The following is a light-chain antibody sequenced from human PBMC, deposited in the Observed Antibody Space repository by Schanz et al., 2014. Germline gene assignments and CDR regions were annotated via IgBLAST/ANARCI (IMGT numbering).Light chain of an antibody. CDR3: AAWDDSLNGHVV. CDR2: SNT. CDR1: SSNIGRNT. Sequence: QSVLTQPPSASGTPGQRVTISCSGSSSNIGRNTVNWYQHLPGTAPKLLIYSNTLRPSGVPDRFSNSKSGTSASLAISGLQSEDEAHYYCAAWDDSLNGHVVFGGGTKLTVL. V-gene: IGLV1-44*01. J-gene: IGLJ2*01.